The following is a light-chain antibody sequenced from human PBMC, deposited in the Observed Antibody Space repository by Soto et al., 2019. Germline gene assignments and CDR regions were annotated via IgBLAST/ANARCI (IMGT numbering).Light chain of an antibody. CDR2: KAS. CDR3: QQYSTYTPRT. Sequence: DIQMTQSPSTLSASVGDRVTITCRASQSISIWLAWYQQKPGEAPKSLIYKASSLGSGVPSRFSGSGSGTEFTLTISSLQPDDFATYYCQQYSTYTPRTFGQGTKVDIK. CDR1: QSISIW. V-gene: IGKV1-5*03. J-gene: IGKJ1*01.